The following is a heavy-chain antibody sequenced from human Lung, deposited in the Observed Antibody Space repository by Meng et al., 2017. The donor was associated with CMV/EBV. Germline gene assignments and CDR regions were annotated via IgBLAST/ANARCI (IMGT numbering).Heavy chain of an antibody. Sequence: CAASGFLFSDAWMTWVRQAPGKGLEWVGHIKSNSDAGATDYAAPVKGRFTISRDDSENTMYLQMNSLKSEDTAVYYCTTDRSLYFFDYWGQGTLVTVSS. J-gene: IGHJ4*02. CDR1: GFLFSDAW. D-gene: IGHD3-16*02. V-gene: IGHV3-15*01. CDR3: TTDRSLYFFDY. CDR2: IKSNSDAGAT.